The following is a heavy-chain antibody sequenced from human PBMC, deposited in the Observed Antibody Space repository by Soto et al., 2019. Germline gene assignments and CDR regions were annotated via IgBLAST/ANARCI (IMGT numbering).Heavy chain of an antibody. Sequence: SVKVSCKASGATFRSYAISWVRQAPGQGLEWMGTLIPMFGTTDYAQRLQGRVTINADESTNTAYMGLSSLRSEYTAVYYCARGVWDCRSGGCYGWFDPWGQGTLVTVSS. V-gene: IGHV1-69*13. J-gene: IGHJ5*02. CDR3: ARGVWDCRSGGCYGWFDP. CDR1: GATFRSYA. D-gene: IGHD2-15*01. CDR2: LIPMFGTT.